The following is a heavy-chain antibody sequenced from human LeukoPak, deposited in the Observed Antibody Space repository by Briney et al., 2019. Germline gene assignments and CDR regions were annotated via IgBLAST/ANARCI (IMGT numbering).Heavy chain of an antibody. CDR3: ANAPGFDY. Sequence: GGFLRLSCAASGFTFSSYAMSWVRQAPGKGLEWVSIISGSGDITHYADSVKGRFTISRDNSKNTLYLQMNSLRAEDTAVYYCANAPGFDYWGQGTRVTVSS. CDR2: ISGSGDIT. CDR1: GFTFSSYA. J-gene: IGHJ4*02. V-gene: IGHV3-23*01.